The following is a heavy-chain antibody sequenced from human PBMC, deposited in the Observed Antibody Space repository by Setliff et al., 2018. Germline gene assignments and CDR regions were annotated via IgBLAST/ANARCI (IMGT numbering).Heavy chain of an antibody. V-gene: IGHV5-10-1*01. CDR3: ARQKYGDYDDENYYYMDV. CDR2: IDPTDSYT. CDR1: GYSFTTYW. D-gene: IGHD4-17*01. J-gene: IGHJ6*03. Sequence: PGESLKISCTGSGYSFTTYWISWVRRMPGKGPEWMGRIDPTDSYTNYNPSFQGRITISADKSVNTVYVQWSSLKASDTAMYYCARQKYGDYDDENYYYMDVWGKGTTVTVSS.